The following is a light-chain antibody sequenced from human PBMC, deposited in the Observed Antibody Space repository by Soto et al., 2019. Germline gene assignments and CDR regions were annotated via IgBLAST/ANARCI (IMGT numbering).Light chain of an antibody. J-gene: IGKJ3*01. CDR3: QKYNSAPFT. Sequence: DIQMTQSPSSLSASVGDRGAFTCRASQGISNYLAWYQQKPGKVPKLLIYAASTLQSGVPSRFSGSGSGTDLTLTISSPQPDDVATYYCQKYNSAPFTFGPGTKVDIK. V-gene: IGKV1-27*01. CDR2: AAS. CDR1: QGISNY.